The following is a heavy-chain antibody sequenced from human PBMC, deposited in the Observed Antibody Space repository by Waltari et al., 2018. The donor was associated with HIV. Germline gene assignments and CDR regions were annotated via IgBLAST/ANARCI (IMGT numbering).Heavy chain of an antibody. CDR2: IERDGRGS. D-gene: IGHD7-27*01. CDR1: GFIFSRYW. Sequence: EVQVVESGGGLVEPGGSLRLSCAASGFIFSRYWMGWGRQAPGKGLGGGGNIERDGRGSHYGGSVRGRFTISRDNAKNSLYLQMNDLGVDDTALYYCVAGDWGGSDDFDSWGQGTLVTVSS. V-gene: IGHV3-7*01. J-gene: IGHJ4*02. CDR3: VAGDWGGSDDFDS.